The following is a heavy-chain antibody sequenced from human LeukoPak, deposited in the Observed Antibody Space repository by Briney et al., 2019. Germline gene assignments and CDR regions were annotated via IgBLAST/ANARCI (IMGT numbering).Heavy chain of an antibody. CDR2: ISYDGSNK. V-gene: IGHV3-30*04. CDR1: GFTFSSYA. D-gene: IGHD3-22*01. Sequence: GGSLRLSCAASGFTFSSYAMHWVRQAPGKGLEWVAVISYDGSNKYYADSVKGRFTISRDNSKNTLYLQMNSLRAEDTAVYYCARVLAYYYDSSGYYPIDYWGQGTLVTVSS. CDR3: ARVLAYYYDSSGYYPIDY. J-gene: IGHJ4*02.